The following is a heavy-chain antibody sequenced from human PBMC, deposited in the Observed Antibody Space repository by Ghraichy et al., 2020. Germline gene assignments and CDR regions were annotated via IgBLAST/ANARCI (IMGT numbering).Heavy chain of an antibody. CDR2: INAGNGHT. Sequence: ASVKVSCKASGYSFTRNALHWVRQAPGQRPEWMGWINAGNGHTQVSDNFQGRVSITRDTSATTVYMELTGLRSEYSGVYFCARAIAVPGTFWFDPWGQGTQVTVSS. J-gene: IGHJ5*02. CDR1: GYSFTRNA. D-gene: IGHD6-19*01. CDR3: ARAIAVPGTFWFDP. V-gene: IGHV1-3*01.